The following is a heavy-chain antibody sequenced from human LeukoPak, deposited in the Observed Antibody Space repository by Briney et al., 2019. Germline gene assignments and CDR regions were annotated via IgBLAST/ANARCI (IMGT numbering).Heavy chain of an antibody. CDR1: GESFSKYH. D-gene: IGHD6-19*01. Sequence: SETLSLTCAVYGESFSKYHWTWIRQPPGKGLQWVGEVDDSGSTNYNPSLTSRVTISVDTSKNQFSLRLSSVTAADTSLYYCARRSYTSGWPFDYWGQGTLVTVSS. J-gene: IGHJ4*02. CDR2: VDDSGST. V-gene: IGHV4-34*01. CDR3: ARRSYTSGWPFDY.